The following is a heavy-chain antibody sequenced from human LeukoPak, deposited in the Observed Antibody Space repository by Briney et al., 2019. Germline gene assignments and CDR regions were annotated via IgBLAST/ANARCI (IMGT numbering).Heavy chain of an antibody. J-gene: IGHJ4*02. CDR3: ARSRGWSDYWGYFDY. CDR1: GGSIGSYY. CDR2: IYHSGST. D-gene: IGHD3-3*01. Sequence: PSETLSLTCTVSGGSIGSYYWSWVRQPPGKGLEWIGYIYHSGSTNYNPSLKSRVNLSVDMAKNQISLKMSSVTAADTAVYYCARSRGWSDYWGYFDYWGQGILVTVSS. V-gene: IGHV4-59*01.